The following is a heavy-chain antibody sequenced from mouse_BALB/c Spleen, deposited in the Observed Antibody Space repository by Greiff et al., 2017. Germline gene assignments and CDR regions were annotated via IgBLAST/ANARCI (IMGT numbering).Heavy chain of an antibody. V-gene: IGHV1-55*01. Sequence: QVQLKESGPELVKPGASVKMSCKASGYTFTSYWMHWVKQRPGQGLEWIGNIYPGSGSTNYDEKFKSKATLTVDTSSSTAYMQLSSLTSEDSAVYYCTRNDYAMDYWGQGTSVTVSS. CDR1: GYTFTSYW. CDR3: TRNDYAMDY. CDR2: IYPGSGST. J-gene: IGHJ4*01.